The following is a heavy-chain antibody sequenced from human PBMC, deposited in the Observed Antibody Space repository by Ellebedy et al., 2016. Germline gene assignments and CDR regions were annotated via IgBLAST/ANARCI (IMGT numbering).Heavy chain of an antibody. J-gene: IGHJ4*02. V-gene: IGHV3-74*01. CDR2: INSDGSIT. CDR1: GFSFSNYW. D-gene: IGHD1-26*01. CDR3: ARGTGPTTEGYYFDS. Sequence: GESLKISXVVSGFSFSNYWMHWVRQAPGKGRVWVSRINSDGSITTYADSVKGRFTISRDNAKNTLYLQMNSLRAEDTAVYYCARGTGPTTEGYYFDSWGQGTLVTVSS.